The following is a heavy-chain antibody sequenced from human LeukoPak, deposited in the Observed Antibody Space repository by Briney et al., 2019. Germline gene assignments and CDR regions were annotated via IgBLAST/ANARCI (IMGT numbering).Heavy chain of an antibody. CDR2: IWYDGSNK. J-gene: IGHJ6*03. CDR1: GFTFSSYG. D-gene: IGHD3-16*01. Sequence: PGGSLRLSCAASGFTFSSYGMHWVRQAPGKGLEGVAVIWYDGSNKYYADSVKGRFTISRDNSKNTLYLQMNSLRAEDTAVYYCARDRRSYDYYYMDVWGKGTTVTVSS. CDR3: ARDRRSYDYYYMDV. V-gene: IGHV3-33*01.